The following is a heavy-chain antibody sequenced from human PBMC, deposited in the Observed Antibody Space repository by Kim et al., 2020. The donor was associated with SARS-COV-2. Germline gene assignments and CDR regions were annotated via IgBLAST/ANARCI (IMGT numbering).Heavy chain of an antibody. CDR1: GGSFSGYY. CDR2: INHSGSI. Sequence: SETLSLTCAVYGGSFSGYYWSWIRQPPGKGLEWIGEINHSGSINYNPSLKSRVAISVDTPKNQFSLRLTSVTAADTAVYYCARGRGLWFGDVNWGQGTLVTVSS. D-gene: IGHD3-10*01. V-gene: IGHV4-34*01. CDR3: ARGRGLWFGDVN. J-gene: IGHJ4*02.